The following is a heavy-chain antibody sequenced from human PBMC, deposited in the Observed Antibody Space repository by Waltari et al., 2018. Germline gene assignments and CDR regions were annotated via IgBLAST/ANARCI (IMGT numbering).Heavy chain of an antibody. CDR3: ARDGDYIWGSYRYYFDY. V-gene: IGHV3-30-3*01. CDR1: GFTFSSYA. Sequence: QVQLVESGGGVVQPGRSLRLSCAASGFTFSSYAMHWVRQAPGKGLEWVAVISYDGSNKYYADSVKGRFTNSRDNSKNTLYLQMNSLRAEDTAVYYCARDGDYIWGSYRYYFDYWGQGTLVTVSS. D-gene: IGHD3-16*02. J-gene: IGHJ4*02. CDR2: ISYDGSNK.